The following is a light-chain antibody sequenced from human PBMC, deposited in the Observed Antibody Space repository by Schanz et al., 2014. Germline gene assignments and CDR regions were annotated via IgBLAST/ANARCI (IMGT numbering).Light chain of an antibody. Sequence: EIVMTQSPASLSVSPGERAILSCRASQSVSSNLAWYQQKPGQAPRLLIYDASTRATSIPARFSGSGSGTEFTLTISRLEPEDFAVYYCQQYGSSPYTFGQGTKLEIK. CDR1: QSVSSN. CDR2: DAS. V-gene: IGKV3-15*01. J-gene: IGKJ2*01. CDR3: QQYGSSPYT.